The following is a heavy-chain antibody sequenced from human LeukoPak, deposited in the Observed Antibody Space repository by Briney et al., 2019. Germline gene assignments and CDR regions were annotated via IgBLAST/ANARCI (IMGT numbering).Heavy chain of an antibody. D-gene: IGHD1-26*01. J-gene: IGHJ4*02. CDR1: GFAFSSSA. V-gene: IGHV1-58*01. Sequence: ASVKVSCKASGFAFSSSAVQWVRQARGQRLEWIGWIVVGSGNTNYAQKFQERVTITRDMSTSTAYMELRSLRSEDTAVYYCAAGIVGDRGWWGQGTLVTVSS. CDR2: IVVGSGNT. CDR3: AAGIVGDRGW.